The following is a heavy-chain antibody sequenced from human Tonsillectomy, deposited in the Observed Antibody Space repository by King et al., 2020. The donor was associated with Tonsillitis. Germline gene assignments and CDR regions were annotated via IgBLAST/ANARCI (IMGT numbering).Heavy chain of an antibody. Sequence: VQLVESGGGLVQPGGSLRLSCAASGFTFTNAWMNLVRQAPGKGLEWVGRLKSKTDGGPTDYVLPVKCRFTISRDDSKNTLYLQMKSLKTEDTAVCYCTTDYSSGWYGDFDYWGQGTLVTVSS. CDR3: TTDYSSGWYGDFDY. J-gene: IGHJ4*02. CDR1: GFTFTNAW. D-gene: IGHD6-19*01. V-gene: IGHV3-15*07. CDR2: LKSKTDGGPT.